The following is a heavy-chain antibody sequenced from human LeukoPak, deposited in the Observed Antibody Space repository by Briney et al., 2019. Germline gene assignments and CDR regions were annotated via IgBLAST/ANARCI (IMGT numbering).Heavy chain of an antibody. CDR3: ASGAGDIVVVTAY. CDR1: GSTFSSKT. Sequence: GGPLRLSVPASGSTFSSKTRTGSPRPPGKGRGGVSSISSSSSYIYYADSVKGRFTISRDNAKNSLYLQMNSLRAEDTAVYYCASGAGDIVVVTAYWGQGTLVTVSS. V-gene: IGHV3-21*01. D-gene: IGHD2-21*02. CDR2: ISSSSSYI. J-gene: IGHJ4*02.